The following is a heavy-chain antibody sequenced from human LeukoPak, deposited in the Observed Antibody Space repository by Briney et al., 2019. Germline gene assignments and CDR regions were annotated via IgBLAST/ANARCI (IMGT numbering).Heavy chain of an antibody. D-gene: IGHD5-24*01. J-gene: IGHJ4*02. CDR2: ISGSGGST. CDR1: GFTFSSYA. V-gene: IGHV3-23*01. CDR3: AKDQSLRRGGNNAFDY. Sequence: GGSLRLSCAASGFTFSSYAMNWVRQAPGKGLEWVSVISGSGGSTYYAGSVKGRFTISRDNSKSTLYLQMNSLRAEDTAVYYCAKDQSLRRGGNNAFDYWGQGTLVTVSS.